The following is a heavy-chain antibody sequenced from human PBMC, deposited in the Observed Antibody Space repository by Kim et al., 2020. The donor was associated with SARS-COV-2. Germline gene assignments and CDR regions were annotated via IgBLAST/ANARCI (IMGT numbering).Heavy chain of an antibody. CDR2: IYTSGST. V-gene: IGHV4-4*07. D-gene: IGHD2-2*02. Sequence: SETLSLTCTVSGGSISSYYWSWIRQPAGKGLEWIGRIYTSGSTNYNPSLKSRVTMSVDTSKNQFSLKLSSVTAADTAVYYCATEPVDCSSTSCYTAWGQGTLVTVSS. J-gene: IGHJ5*02. CDR3: ATEPVDCSSTSCYTA. CDR1: GGSISSYY.